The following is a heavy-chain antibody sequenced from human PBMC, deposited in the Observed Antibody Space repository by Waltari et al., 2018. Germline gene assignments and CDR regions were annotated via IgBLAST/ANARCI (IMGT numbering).Heavy chain of an antibody. CDR3: ARDWYYXGSGFSYMDV. V-gene: IGHV3-30-3*01. CDR2: XXYDGSNK. CDR1: GFTFSSSA. Sequence: QVQLVESGGGVVQPGRSLRLSCAASGFTFSSSAMPWVRQAXGKGLEWVAVXXYDGSNKYYADSVKXRXTISRDNSKNTLYLQMNSLRAEDTAVYXCARDWYYXGSGFSYMDVWGKGTTXXXSS. D-gene: IGHD3-10*01. J-gene: IGHJ6*03.